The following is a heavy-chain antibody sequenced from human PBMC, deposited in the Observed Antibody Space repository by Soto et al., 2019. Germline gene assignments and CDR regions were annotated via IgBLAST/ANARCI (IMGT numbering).Heavy chain of an antibody. D-gene: IGHD3-22*01. J-gene: IGHJ6*02. V-gene: IGHV3-23*01. Sequence: GGSLRLSCAASGFTLRNYAMSWVRQAPGKGLEWVSAISGSGGTTDYAAPVKGRFTISRDDSKNTLYLQMNSLKTEDTAVYYCTTGIVVVIPSGMDVWGQGTTVTVSS. CDR2: ISGSGGTT. CDR1: GFTLRNYA. CDR3: TTGIVVVIPSGMDV.